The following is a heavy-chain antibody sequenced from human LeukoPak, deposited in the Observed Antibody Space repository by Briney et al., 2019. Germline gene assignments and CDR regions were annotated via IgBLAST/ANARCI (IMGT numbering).Heavy chain of an antibody. CDR1: GFTFDDYA. V-gene: IGHV3-9*03. D-gene: IGHD6-6*01. J-gene: IGHJ4*02. CDR3: AKGPSSSSYFDYLYY. CDR2: ISWNSGSI. Sequence: PGGSLRLSCAASGFTFDDYAMHWVRQAPGKGLVWVSGISWNSGSIVYADSVKGRFTISRDNAKNSLYLQMNSLRAEDMALYYCAKGPSSSSYFDYLYYWGPGTLVTVSS.